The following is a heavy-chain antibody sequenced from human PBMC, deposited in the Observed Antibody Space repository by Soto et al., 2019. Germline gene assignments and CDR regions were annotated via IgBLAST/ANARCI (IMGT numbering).Heavy chain of an antibody. CDR1: GFSLSTSGVG. J-gene: IGHJ6*02. V-gene: IGHV2-5*02. Sequence: QITLKESGPTLVKPTQTLTLTCTFSGFSLSTSGVGVGWFRQPPGKALEWRALIYWDDGKRYSPSLKSRLTITKDTSKHQVVLTMTNMDPVDTATYYCAHVWEPHYYYYGMDVWGQGTTVTVSS. CDR3: AHVWEPHYYYYGMDV. D-gene: IGHD1-26*01. CDR2: IYWDDGK.